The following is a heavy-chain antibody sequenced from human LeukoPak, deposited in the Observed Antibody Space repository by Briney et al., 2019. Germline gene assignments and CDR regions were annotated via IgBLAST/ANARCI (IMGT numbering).Heavy chain of an antibody. J-gene: IGHJ4*02. CDR3: ARDGGSSWYFDY. V-gene: IGHV3-66*01. D-gene: IGHD6-13*01. CDR1: GFTVSSNY. Sequence: GGSLRLSCAASGFTVSSNYMSWVRQAPGKGLEWVSVIYSCGSTYYADSVKGRFTISRDNSKNTLYLQMNSLRAEDTAVYYCARDGGSSWYFDYWGQGTLVTVSS. CDR2: IYSCGST.